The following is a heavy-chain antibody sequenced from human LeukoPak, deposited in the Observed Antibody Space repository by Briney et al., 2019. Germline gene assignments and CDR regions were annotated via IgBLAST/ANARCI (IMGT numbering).Heavy chain of an antibody. CDR3: ARLVRDAFDI. V-gene: IGHV3-53*01. J-gene: IGHJ3*02. CDR1: GFTVSSNY. Sequence: GGSLRLSCAASGFTVSSNYMTWVRQAPGKGLEWVSIIYSGGTTYYANSVKGRFTISRDNSKNTLYLQVKSLRAEDTAVYYCARLVRDAFDIWGQGTMVTVSS. CDR2: IYSGGTT.